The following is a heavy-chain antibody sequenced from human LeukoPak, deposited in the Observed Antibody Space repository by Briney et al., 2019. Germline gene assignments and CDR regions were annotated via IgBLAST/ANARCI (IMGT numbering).Heavy chain of an antibody. D-gene: IGHD1-26*01. CDR1: GFTFSSYW. J-gene: IGHJ3*02. Sequence: GGSLRLSCAASGFTFSSYWMNWARQAPGKGLEWVASINHNGNVNYYVDSVKGRFTISRDNAKNSLYLQMSNLRAEDTAVYYCARDRLSYYDHDAFDIWGQGTMVTVSS. V-gene: IGHV3-7*03. CDR2: INHNGNVN. CDR3: ARDRLSYYDHDAFDI.